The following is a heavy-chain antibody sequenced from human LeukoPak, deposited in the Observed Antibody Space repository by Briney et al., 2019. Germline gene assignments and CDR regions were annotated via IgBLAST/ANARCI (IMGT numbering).Heavy chain of an antibody. CDR3: ASWERPYIVATIVDYYYYYMDV. D-gene: IGHD5-12*01. J-gene: IGHJ6*03. CDR2: INPNSGGT. Sequence: ASVKVSCKASGYTFTGYYMHWVRQAPGQGLEWMGWINPNSGGTNYAQKFQGWVTMTRDTSISTAYMELSRLRSEDTAVYYCASWERPYIVATIVDYYYYYMDVWGKGTTVTVSS. CDR1: GYTFTGYY. V-gene: IGHV1-2*04.